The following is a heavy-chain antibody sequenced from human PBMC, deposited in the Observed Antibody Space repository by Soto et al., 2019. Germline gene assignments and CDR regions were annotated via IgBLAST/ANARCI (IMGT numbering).Heavy chain of an antibody. CDR1: GFSLSTRGVR. D-gene: IGHD2-21*01. CDR3: AGIGDTFFDY. V-gene: IGHV2-70*04. J-gene: IGHJ4*02. CDR2: IDWDDDK. Sequence: SGPTLVNPTQTLTLTCTFSGFSLSTRGVRVSWIRQPPGKALEWLARIDWDDDKFYSTSLKTRLTISKDTSKNQAVLTMTNMDPVYTATFYCAGIGDTFFDYWGQGTRVTVSS.